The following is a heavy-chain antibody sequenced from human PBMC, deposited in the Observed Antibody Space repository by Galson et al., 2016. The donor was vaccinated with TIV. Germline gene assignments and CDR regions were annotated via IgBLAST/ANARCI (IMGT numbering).Heavy chain of an antibody. D-gene: IGHD3-3*01. CDR3: ASDHEGDSWSGSYRVGYYNFMDV. Sequence: SVKVSCKASGGTFSSFTISWVRQAPGQGLEWMGRIIPILGIANYAQKFQGRLSIIADKSTSTAYMEMSSLGSEDTAVYYCASDHEGDSWSGSYRVGYYNFMDVWGKGTTVTVSS. CDR2: IIPILGIA. J-gene: IGHJ6*03. V-gene: IGHV1-69*02. CDR1: GGTFSSFT.